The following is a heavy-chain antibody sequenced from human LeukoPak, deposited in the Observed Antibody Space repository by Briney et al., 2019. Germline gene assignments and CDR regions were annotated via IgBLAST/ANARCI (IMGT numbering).Heavy chain of an antibody. CDR3: ARALGYSYGYFYHGMDV. D-gene: IGHD5-18*01. J-gene: IGHJ6*02. CDR1: GGSFSGYY. Sequence: ASETLSLTCAVYGGSFSGYYWSWIRQPPGKGLEWIGEINHSGSTNYNPSLKSRVTISVDTSKNQFSLKLSSGTAADTAVYYCARALGYSYGYFYHGMDVWGQGTTVTVSS. V-gene: IGHV4-34*01. CDR2: INHSGST.